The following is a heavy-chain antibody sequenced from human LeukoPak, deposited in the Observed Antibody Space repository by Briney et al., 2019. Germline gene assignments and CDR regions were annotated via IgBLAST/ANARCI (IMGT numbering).Heavy chain of an antibody. V-gene: IGHV4-38-2*01. CDR1: GFTVSTNY. Sequence: PGGSLRLSCAASGFTVSTNYMSWVRQAPGKGLEWLGSIYRSDSTSWIYYSGSTSYNPSLKSRVIISVDTSKNHFSLGLGSVTAEDPAVYYCAIRFSSSWYSDAFDIWGPGTMVTVSS. J-gene: IGHJ3*02. D-gene: IGHD6-13*01. CDR3: AIRFSSSWYSDAFDI. CDR2: IYRSDSTSWIYYSGST.